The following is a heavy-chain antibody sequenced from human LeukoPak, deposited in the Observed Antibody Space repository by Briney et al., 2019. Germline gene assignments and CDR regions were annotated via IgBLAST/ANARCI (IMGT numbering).Heavy chain of an antibody. J-gene: IGHJ5*02. CDR1: GGTFSSYA. D-gene: IGHD6-13*01. V-gene: IGHV1-69*05. CDR3: ARGGSSWYSWFDP. CDR2: IIPIFGTA. Sequence: SVKVSCKASGGTFSSYAISWVRQAPGQGLEWMGGIIPIFGTANYAQKFQGRVTITTDESTSTAYMELSSLRSEDTAVYYCARGGSSWYSWFDPWGQGTLVTVSS.